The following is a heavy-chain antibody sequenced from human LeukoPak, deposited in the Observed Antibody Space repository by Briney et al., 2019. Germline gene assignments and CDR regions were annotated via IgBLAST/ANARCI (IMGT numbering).Heavy chain of an antibody. V-gene: IGHV4-34*01. D-gene: IGHD4-17*01. J-gene: IGHJ6*02. CDR3: ARGSPATTVTSANYYGMDV. Sequence: SETLSLTCAVYGGSFSGYYWNWIRQPPGKGLEWIGEINHSGSTNYNPSLKSRLTISVDTSKNQFSLKLSSVTAADTAVYYCARGSPATTVTSANYYGMDVWGQGNMVDVSS. CDR1: GGSFSGYY. CDR2: INHSGST.